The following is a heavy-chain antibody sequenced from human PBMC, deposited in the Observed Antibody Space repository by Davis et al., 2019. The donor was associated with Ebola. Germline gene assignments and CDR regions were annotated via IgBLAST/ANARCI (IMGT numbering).Heavy chain of an antibody. CDR1: GGSFKSYY. J-gene: IGHJ4*02. V-gene: IGHV4-34*01. CDR2: INHSGST. D-gene: IGHD3-9*01. CDR3: ARADYDILTGYATD. Sequence: LETLSLTCAVYGGSFKSYYWNWIRQPPGKGLEWIGEINHSGSTNYNPSLKSRVTISVDTSKNQFPLKLSSVTAADTAVYYCARADYDILTGYATDWGQGTLVTVSS.